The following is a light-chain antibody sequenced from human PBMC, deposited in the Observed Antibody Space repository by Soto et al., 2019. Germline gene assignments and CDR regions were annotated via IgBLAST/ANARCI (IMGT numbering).Light chain of an antibody. V-gene: IGLV2-8*01. CDR2: EVT. CDR1: SSDVGAYRF. J-gene: IGLJ1*01. Sequence: QSALAQPPSASGSPGQSVTISCTGTSSDVGAYRFVSWYQQHPGKAPKLMIYEVTERPSGVPDRFSGSKSGNTASLTVSGLQAEDEAYYYCTSYAGGNNVVFGTGTKLTVL. CDR3: TSYAGGNNVV.